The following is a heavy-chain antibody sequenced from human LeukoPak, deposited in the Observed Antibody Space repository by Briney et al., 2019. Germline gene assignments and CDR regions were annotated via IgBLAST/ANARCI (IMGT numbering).Heavy chain of an antibody. J-gene: IGHJ4*02. D-gene: IGHD3-22*01. V-gene: IGHV1-69*02. CDR3: AYYYDSSGYYSQFDY. Sequence: GASVKVSCKASGGTFSSYTISCVRQAPGQGLEWMGRIIPILGIANYAQKFQGRVTITADKSTSTAYMELSSLRSEDTAVYYCAYYYDSSGYYSQFDYWGQGTLVTVSS. CDR1: GGTFSSYT. CDR2: IIPILGIA.